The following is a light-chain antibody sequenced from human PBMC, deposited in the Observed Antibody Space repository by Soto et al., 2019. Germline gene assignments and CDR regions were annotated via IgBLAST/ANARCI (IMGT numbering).Light chain of an antibody. CDR2: EVS. Sequence: QSALTQPPSASGSPGQSVTISCTGTSSDVGGYNYVSWYQQHPGKAPKLMIYEVSERPSWVPDRFSGSKSSNTASLTVSGLQAEDEADYYCSSYAGSNNFVFGTGTKLTVL. CDR3: SSYAGSNNFV. J-gene: IGLJ1*01. CDR1: SSDVGGYNY. V-gene: IGLV2-8*01.